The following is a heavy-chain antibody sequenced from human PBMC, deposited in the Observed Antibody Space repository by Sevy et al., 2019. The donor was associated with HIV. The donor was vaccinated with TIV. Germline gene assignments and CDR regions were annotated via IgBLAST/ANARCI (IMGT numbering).Heavy chain of an antibody. D-gene: IGHD2-21*02. J-gene: IGHJ4*02. V-gene: IGHV3-7*01. Sequence: GGSLRLSCAASGFSFSWYWMSWVRQTPEKGLEWVANIKQDGSEKNYVDSVKGRFTISRDNAKNSLYLQMNSLRDEDTAVYYCTRLMEVSAVVVTALDSWGQGTLVTVSS. CDR3: TRLMEVSAVVVTALDS. CDR1: GFSFSWYW. CDR2: IKQDGSEK.